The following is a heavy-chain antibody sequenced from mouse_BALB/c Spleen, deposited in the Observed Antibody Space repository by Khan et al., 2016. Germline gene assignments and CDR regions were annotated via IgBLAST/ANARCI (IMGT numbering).Heavy chain of an antibody. D-gene: IGHD2-4*01. CDR2: IRYSGST. CDR1: GYSITSDYA. J-gene: IGHJ4*01. Sequence: EVQLQESGPGLVKPSQSLSLTCTVTGYSITSDYAWNWIRQFPGNKLEWMGYIRYSGSTSYNPSLKSRISITRDTSKNQFFLQLNSVTTEDTATYDCARHNFPMITIAMDYWGQGTSVTVSA. V-gene: IGHV3-2*02. CDR3: ARHNFPMITIAMDY.